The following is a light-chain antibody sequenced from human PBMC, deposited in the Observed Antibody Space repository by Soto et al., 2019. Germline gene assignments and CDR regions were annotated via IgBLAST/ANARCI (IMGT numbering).Light chain of an antibody. CDR3: QQYDSLPLT. CDR1: QDISDY. V-gene: IGKV1-33*01. CDR2: AAS. Sequence: DIQMTQSPSSLSASVGDRVTITCQASQDISDYLNWYQQRPGKAPNLLIYAASNLETRVPSRFSGSGSGTFLTLTITSLQPEDFATYYCQQYDSLPLTFGGGTKVDIK. J-gene: IGKJ4*01.